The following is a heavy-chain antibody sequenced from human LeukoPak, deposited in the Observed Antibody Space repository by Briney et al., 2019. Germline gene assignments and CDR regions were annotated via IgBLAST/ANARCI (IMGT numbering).Heavy chain of an antibody. CDR2: INTDGTYT. J-gene: IGHJ3*02. CDR1: GFTFSNYW. D-gene: IGHD3-22*01. Sequence: GGSLRLSCAASGFTFSNYWIHWVRQAPGKGLVWVSRINTDGTYTTYADSVKGRFTISRDNAKNTLYLQMNSLRVEDTAVYYCAKGKDYYDSSGYYYTNAFDIWGQGTTVTVSS. V-gene: IGHV3-74*01. CDR3: AKGKDYYDSSGYYYTNAFDI.